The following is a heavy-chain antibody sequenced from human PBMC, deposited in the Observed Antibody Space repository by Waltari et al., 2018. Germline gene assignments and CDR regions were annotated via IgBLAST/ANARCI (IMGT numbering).Heavy chain of an antibody. CDR1: GGSFSGYY. Sequence: QVQLQQWGAGLLKPSETLSLTCAVYGGSFSGYYWSWIRQPPGKGLEWIGEINHSGSTNYNPSLKSRVTISVDTSKNQFSLKLSSVTAADTAVYYCARDYYGSGGRPFDYWGQGTLVTVSS. V-gene: IGHV4-34*01. D-gene: IGHD3-10*01. J-gene: IGHJ4*02. CDR3: ARDYYGSGGRPFDY. CDR2: INHSGST.